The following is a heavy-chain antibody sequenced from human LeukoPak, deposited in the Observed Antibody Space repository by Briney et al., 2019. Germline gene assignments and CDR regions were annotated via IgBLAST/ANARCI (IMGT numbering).Heavy chain of an antibody. Sequence: GGSLRLSCAASGFTFSGHGMNWVRQAPGKGLEWVSGITSSGATTYYTDSVKGRFTISRDNSKNTLYLQMNSLRAEDTAVYYCARRAGAYSHPYDYWGQGTLVTVSS. V-gene: IGHV3-23*01. CDR1: GFTFSGHG. CDR2: ITSSGATT. D-gene: IGHD4/OR15-4a*01. CDR3: ARRAGAYSHPYDY. J-gene: IGHJ4*02.